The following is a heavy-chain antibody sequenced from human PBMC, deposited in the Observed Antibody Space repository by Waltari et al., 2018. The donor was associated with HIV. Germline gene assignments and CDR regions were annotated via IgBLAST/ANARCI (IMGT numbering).Heavy chain of an antibody. CDR2: IDHTGTS. D-gene: IGHD3-16*01. J-gene: IGHJ4*02. V-gene: IGHV4-34*02. CDR1: GGSFSGYY. CDR3: VRGFGNYGFYFDY. Sequence: VHLPQWGSGPLKPSATLSLTCAVYGGSFSGYYWTWIRQAPGRGLEWMGEIDHTGTSTYNPSLKGRVTMSVDTSKNQFSLNLKSVTVADTAVYYCVRGFGNYGFYFDYWGQGKLVSVSS.